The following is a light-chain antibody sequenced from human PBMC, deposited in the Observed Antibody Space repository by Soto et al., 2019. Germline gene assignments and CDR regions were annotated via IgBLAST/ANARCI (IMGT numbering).Light chain of an antibody. J-gene: IGKJ1*01. CDR3: QRFGTSPPWT. CDR1: QSLSSSY. CDR2: GTS. V-gene: IGKV3-20*01. Sequence: EIGLRQAPGIRSLSQGDRAILSCRASQSLSSSYLAWYQQKPGQAPRLLIYGTSIRATGIPDRFSGSGSGTDFTLTITRLEPEDFAVYYCQRFGTSPPWTFGQGRKVDI.